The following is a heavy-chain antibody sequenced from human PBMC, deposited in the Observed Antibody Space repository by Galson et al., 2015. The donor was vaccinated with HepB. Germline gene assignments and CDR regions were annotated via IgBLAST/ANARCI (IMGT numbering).Heavy chain of an antibody. V-gene: IGHV3-30*18. D-gene: IGHD4-17*01. Sequence: SLRLSCAASGFTFSSYGMHWVRQAPGKGLEWVAVISYDGSNKYYADSVKGRFTISRDNSKNTLYLQMNSLRAEDTAVYYCAKDHTNSYYGPLGNYWGQGTLVTVSS. J-gene: IGHJ4*02. CDR2: ISYDGSNK. CDR1: GFTFSSYG. CDR3: AKDHTNSYYGPLGNY.